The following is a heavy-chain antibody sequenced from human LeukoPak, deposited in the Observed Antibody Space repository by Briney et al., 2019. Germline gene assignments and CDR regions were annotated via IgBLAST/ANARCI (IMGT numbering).Heavy chain of an antibody. D-gene: IGHD3-9*01. CDR3: TRDAPWYYDILTGYPPPRVFDY. V-gene: IGHV1-18*01. J-gene: IGHJ4*02. CDR1: GYTFTSYG. Sequence: ASVKVSCKASGYTFTSYGISWVRQAPGQGLEWMGWISAYNGNTNYAQKLQGRVTMTTDTSTSTAYMELRSLRSDDTAVCYCTRDAPWYYDILTGYPPPRVFDYWGQGTLVTVSS. CDR2: ISAYNGNT.